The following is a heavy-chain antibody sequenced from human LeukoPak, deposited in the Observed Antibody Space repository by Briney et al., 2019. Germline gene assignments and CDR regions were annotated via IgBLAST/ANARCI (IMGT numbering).Heavy chain of an antibody. Sequence: SETLSLTCAVYGGSFSGYYWSWIRQPPGKGLEWIGEINHSGSTNYNPSLKSRVTISVDTSKNQFSLKPSSVTAADTAVYYCARGPPRNLFPDGTAFDYCGHRTLVTVSS. CDR2: INHSGST. J-gene: IGHJ4*01. D-gene: IGHD3-10*01. CDR1: GGSFSGYY. V-gene: IGHV4-34*01. CDR3: ARGPPRNLFPDGTAFDY.